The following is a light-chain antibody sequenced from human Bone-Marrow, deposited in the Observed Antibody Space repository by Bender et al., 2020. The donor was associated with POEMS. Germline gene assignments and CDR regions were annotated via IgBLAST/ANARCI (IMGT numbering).Light chain of an antibody. Sequence: SYDLPPPPSVSVSPGQTARITCSGNALPMQYGYWYQHKAGQAPLMVIYKNKERPSGISERFSGASSGTTVTLIVSGVQAEDEADYYCQSADSSGTYMVFGGGTKLTVL. CDR1: ALPMQY. CDR3: QSADSSGTYMV. V-gene: IGLV3-25*03. J-gene: IGLJ2*01. CDR2: KNK.